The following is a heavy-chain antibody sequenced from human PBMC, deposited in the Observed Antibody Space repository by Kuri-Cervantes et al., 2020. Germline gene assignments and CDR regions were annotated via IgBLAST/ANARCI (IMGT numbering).Heavy chain of an antibody. CDR2: IIPILGIA. CDR3: ARLYPIVVVPAAIYGMDV. V-gene: IGHV1-69*02. CDR1: GGTFSSYT. Sequence: SVKVSCKASGGTFSSYTISWVRQAPGQGLEWMGRIIPILGIANYAQKFQGRVTITADKSTSTAYMELSSLRSEDTAVYYCARLYPIVVVPAAIYGMDVWGQGTTVTVSS. D-gene: IGHD2-2*01. J-gene: IGHJ6*02.